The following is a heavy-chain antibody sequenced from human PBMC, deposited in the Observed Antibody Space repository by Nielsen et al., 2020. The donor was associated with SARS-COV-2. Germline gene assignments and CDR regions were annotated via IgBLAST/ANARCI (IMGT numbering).Heavy chain of an antibody. D-gene: IGHD6-13*01. V-gene: IGHV4-31*03. CDR3: ARDHWQQLVPTY. Sequence: SETLSLTCTVSGGSISSGGFYWSWIRQFPGKGLEWIGNIFYSGTVDYNPSLKSRLTISIDTSKNQFSLRLSSVTGADTAVYFCARDHWQQLVPTYWGQGTLVTVSS. CDR1: GGSISSGGFY. J-gene: IGHJ4*02. CDR2: IFYSGTV.